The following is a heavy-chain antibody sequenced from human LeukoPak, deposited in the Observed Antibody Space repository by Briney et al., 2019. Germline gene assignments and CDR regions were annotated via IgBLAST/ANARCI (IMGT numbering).Heavy chain of an antibody. CDR3: ARGTWNAYFDY. J-gene: IGHJ4*02. CDR1: GFAVSSNH. V-gene: IGHV3-53*01. D-gene: IGHD1-1*01. Sequence: GGSLRLSCAASGFAVSSNHMNWVRQAPGKGLEWVSVIFNGGSTYYADSVKGRFTISRDNSKNTLYLQMNSLRAEDTAVYYCARGTWNAYFDYWGQGTLVTVSS. CDR2: IFNGGST.